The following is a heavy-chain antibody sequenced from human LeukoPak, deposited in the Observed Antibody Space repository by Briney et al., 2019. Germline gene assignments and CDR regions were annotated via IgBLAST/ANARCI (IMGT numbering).Heavy chain of an antibody. V-gene: IGHV3-30-3*01. CDR1: GLTLSRSR. CDR2: ISYDGSNK. D-gene: IGHD3-22*01. J-gene: IGHJ4*02. CDR3: AKDRGRYYDSNGYYWGYYFDS. Sequence: GGSLRLSCAASGLTLSRSRMHWVRQAPGKGLEWVAVISYDGSNKYYADSVKGRFTISRDNSKNTLYLQMSSLRAEDTAVYYCAKDRGRYYDSNGYYWGYYFDSWGQGILVTVST.